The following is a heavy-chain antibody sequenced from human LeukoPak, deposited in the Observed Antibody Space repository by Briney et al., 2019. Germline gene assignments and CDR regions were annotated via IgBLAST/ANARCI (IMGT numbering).Heavy chain of an antibody. J-gene: IGHJ5*01. CDR1: GFSFSSYW. CDR3: TRGMTYYYDSTGYFGDS. Sequence: GGSLRLSCVGSGFSFSSYWMSWVRQAPGKGLEWVANIKQDGSETYYVDSVKGRFTIARDNAKNSLFLQMNSLRVDDRALYCCTRGMTYYYDSTGYFGDSWGQGTLDTVSS. D-gene: IGHD3-22*01. V-gene: IGHV3-7*01. CDR2: IKQDGSET.